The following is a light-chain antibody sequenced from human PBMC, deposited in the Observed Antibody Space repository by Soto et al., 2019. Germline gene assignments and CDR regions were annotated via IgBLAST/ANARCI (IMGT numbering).Light chain of an antibody. CDR2: SNN. Sequence: QSVLTQPPSASRTPGQRVTISCSGSSSNIGSNTVNWYQQLPGTAPKLLIYSNNQRPSGVPDLFSGSKSGTSASLAISGLQSEDEADYYCAAWDDSLNGYVFGTGTKV. CDR1: SSNIGSNT. CDR3: AAWDDSLNGYV. V-gene: IGLV1-44*01. J-gene: IGLJ1*01.